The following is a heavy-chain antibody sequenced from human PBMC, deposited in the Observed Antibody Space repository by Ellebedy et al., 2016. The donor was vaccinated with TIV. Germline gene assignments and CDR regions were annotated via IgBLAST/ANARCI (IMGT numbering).Heavy chain of an antibody. D-gene: IGHD2-15*01. CDR1: GFTFSNYA. CDR2: ISGSGSST. V-gene: IGHV3-23*01. Sequence: GESLKISCAAPGFTFSNYAMSWVRQAPGKGLEWVSAISGSGSSTYYADSVKGRFTISRDNSKNTLYLQMNSLRAEDTAVYYCAEDGEFVMVVPGRAFDYWGQGTLVTVSS. J-gene: IGHJ4*02. CDR3: AEDGEFVMVVPGRAFDY.